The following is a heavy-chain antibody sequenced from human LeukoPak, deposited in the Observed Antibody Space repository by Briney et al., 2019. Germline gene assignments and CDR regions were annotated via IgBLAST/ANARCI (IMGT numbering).Heavy chain of an antibody. V-gene: IGHV3-21*01. CDR2: ISDNIRST. CDR3: ARESEESFDY. D-gene: IGHD3-10*01. J-gene: IGHJ4*02. CDR1: GFTFSSYS. Sequence: GGSLRLSCAASGFTFSSYSMNWVRQAPGKGLEWVSSISDNIRSTFYADSVKGRFTISRDNARNSLYLQMNSLRAEDSAVYYCARESEESFDYWGQGTLVTVSS.